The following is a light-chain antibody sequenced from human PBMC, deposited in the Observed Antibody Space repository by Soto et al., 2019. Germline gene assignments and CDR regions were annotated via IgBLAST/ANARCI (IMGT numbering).Light chain of an antibody. CDR2: GAS. J-gene: IGKJ1*01. CDR3: QQYNSWPRT. Sequence: VMTQSPAPLSLSPGERATLSCRASDNVETKLAWFQQTPGQAPRLLIYGASTRATGIPARLSGSGSGNEFTLTSSSLQSEDSAVYYCQQYNSWPRTFGQGTKVELK. V-gene: IGKV3D-15*01. CDR1: DNVETK.